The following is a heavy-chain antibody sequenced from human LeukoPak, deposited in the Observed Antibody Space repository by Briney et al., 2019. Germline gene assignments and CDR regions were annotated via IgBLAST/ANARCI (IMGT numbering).Heavy chain of an antibody. V-gene: IGHV4-59*01. J-gene: IGHJ6*02. D-gene: IGHD5-12*01. CDR1: GGSISSYY. Sequence: SETLSLPCTVSGGSISSYYWSWIRQPPGKGLEWIGYIYYSGSTNYNPSLKSRVTISVDTSKNQFSLKLSSVTAADTAVYYCARGGTIRNGMDVWGQGTTVTVSS. CDR3: ARGGTIRNGMDV. CDR2: IYYSGST.